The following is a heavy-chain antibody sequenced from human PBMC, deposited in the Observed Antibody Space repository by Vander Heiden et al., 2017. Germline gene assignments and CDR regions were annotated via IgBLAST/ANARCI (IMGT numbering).Heavy chain of an antibody. J-gene: IGHJ5*02. CDR1: GNTFTRYY. CDR3: ASSTIGWFDH. V-gene: IGHV1-46*01. CDR2: INPSGGST. D-gene: IGHD3-16*01. Sequence: QVQLVQSGAEVKKPGASVKVSCKASGNTFTRYYMHWVRQDPGQGLEWMGIINPSGGSTSYAQKFQGRVTMTRDTSTSTVYMELSSLRSEDTAVYYCASSTIGWFDHWGQGTLVTVSS.